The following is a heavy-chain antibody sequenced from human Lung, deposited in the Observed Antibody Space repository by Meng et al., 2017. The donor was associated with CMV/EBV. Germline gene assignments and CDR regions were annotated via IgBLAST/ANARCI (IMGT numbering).Heavy chain of an antibody. V-gene: IGHV3-30*04. Sequence: GGSLRLXCAASGFTFSSFAMHWVRQAPGKGLEWVAMISFDGKKESYADSVKGRFTVSRDNSKTTVYLQMNSLRSEDTAVYYCARDAGSGQYYYDSRGYYDYWGQGTLVTVSS. CDR1: GFTFSSFA. J-gene: IGHJ4*02. CDR3: ARDAGSGQYYYDSRGYYDY. D-gene: IGHD3-22*01. CDR2: ISFDGKKE.